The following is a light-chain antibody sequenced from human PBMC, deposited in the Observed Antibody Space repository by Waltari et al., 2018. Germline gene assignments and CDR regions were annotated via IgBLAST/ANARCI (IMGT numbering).Light chain of an antibody. J-gene: IGKJ3*01. CDR1: QSVSSSY. CDR3: QQYGSSQFT. V-gene: IGKV3-20*01. CDR2: GAS. Sequence: EIVLTQSPGTLSLSPGERATLSCRASQSVSSSYLAWYQQKPAQAPRLLIYGASSRATGIPDRFSGSGSGTDFTLTISRLEPEDFAVYYCQQYGSSQFTFGPGTKVDIK.